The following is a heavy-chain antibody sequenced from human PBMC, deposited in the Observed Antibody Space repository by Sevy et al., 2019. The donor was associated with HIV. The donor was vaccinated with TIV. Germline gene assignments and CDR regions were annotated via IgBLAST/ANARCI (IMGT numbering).Heavy chain of an antibody. CDR2: ISGSSSYI. CDR1: GFTFSSYS. J-gene: IGHJ5*02. D-gene: IGHD6-13*01. CDR3: AIYSLNSNWYGVHEP. V-gene: IGHV3-21*01. Sequence: GGSLRLSCAASGFTFSSYSMNWVRQAPGKGLEWVSSISGSSSYIYYADSVKGRLTISRDNAKNSLYLQMNSLRAEDTAVYDCAIYSLNSNWYGVHEPWGQGTLVTVSS.